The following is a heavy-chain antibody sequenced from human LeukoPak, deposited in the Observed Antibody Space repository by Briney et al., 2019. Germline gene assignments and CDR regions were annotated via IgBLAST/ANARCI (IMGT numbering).Heavy chain of an antibody. CDR1: GDSISSYY. J-gene: IGHJ3*02. D-gene: IGHD1-26*01. V-gene: IGHV4-59*01. CDR2: VYNSGST. CDR3: ARSGAAWGAYPPHASAI. Sequence: SETLTLTCTVSGDSISSYYWTWIRQPPGKGLEWIGYVYNSGSTDYNPSLKSRVTISVNTSKNQFSLRLNSVTAADTAVYYCARSGAAWGAYPPHASAIWGQGTMVTVSS.